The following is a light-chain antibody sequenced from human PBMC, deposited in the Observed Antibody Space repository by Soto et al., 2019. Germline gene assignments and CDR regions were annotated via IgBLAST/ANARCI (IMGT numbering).Light chain of an antibody. V-gene: IGKV3-11*01. CDR2: DAS. CDR1: QSVSRY. J-gene: IGKJ4*01. Sequence: EIVLTQSPFTLSLSPGERATLSCRASQSVSRYLAWYQQKPGQPPKLLIYDASKRATGVPARFSGSGSGTDFTLTISSLEPEDFAVYYCQQRSDWPLTFGGGTEVEI. CDR3: QQRSDWPLT.